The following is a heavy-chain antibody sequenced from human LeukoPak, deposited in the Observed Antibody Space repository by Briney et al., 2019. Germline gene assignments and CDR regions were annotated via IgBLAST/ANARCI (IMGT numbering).Heavy chain of an antibody. D-gene: IGHD2-2*02. Sequence: SETLSLTCAVYGGSFRGYYWSWIRQPPGKGLEWIGEINHSGSTNYNPSLKSRVTISVDTSKNQFSLKLSSVTAADTAVYYCARGGYCSSTSCYKQQLADYWGQGTLVTVSS. V-gene: IGHV4-34*01. CDR3: ARGGYCSSTSCYKQQLADY. CDR2: INHSGST. CDR1: GGSFRGYY. J-gene: IGHJ4*02.